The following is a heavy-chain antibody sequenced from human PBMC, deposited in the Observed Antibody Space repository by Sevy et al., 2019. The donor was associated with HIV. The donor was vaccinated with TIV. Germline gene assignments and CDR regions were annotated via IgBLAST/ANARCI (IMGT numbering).Heavy chain of an antibody. Sequence: GGSLRLSCAASGFTFSNAWMSWVRQAPGKGLEWVGRIKSKTDGGTTDYAAPVKGRFTISRDDSKNTVYLQMNSLKTEDTAVYYCTTESSGWYYFDYWGQGTLVTVSS. J-gene: IGHJ4*02. CDR1: GFTFSNAW. CDR3: TTESSGWYYFDY. D-gene: IGHD6-19*01. CDR2: IKSKTDGGTT. V-gene: IGHV3-15*01.